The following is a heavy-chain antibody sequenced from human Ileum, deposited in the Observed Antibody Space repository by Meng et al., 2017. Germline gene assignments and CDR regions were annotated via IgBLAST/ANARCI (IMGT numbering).Heavy chain of an antibody. CDR1: GVSISSDIW. D-gene: IGHD1-14*01. CDR3: AKAAAYNLDI. CDR2: IFQSGSN. J-gene: IGHJ4*02. Sequence: QVHLKEAGPGLVKPSGTPSLTCAVSGVSISSDIWWGWGRQPRGKGLEWIGKIFQSGSNNYNPSLKSRVSISEDKSKNHLSMSLSSVTAADTAVYYCAKAAAYNLDIWGQGALVTVSS. V-gene: IGHV4-4*02.